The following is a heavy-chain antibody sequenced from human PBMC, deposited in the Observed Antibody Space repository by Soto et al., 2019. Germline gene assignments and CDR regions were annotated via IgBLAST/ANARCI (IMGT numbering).Heavy chain of an antibody. Sequence: SETLSLTCTVSGGSISSGGYYWSWIRQHPGKGLEWIGYIYYSGSTYYNPSLKSRVTISVDTSKNQFSLKLSSVTAADTAVYYCARSGGLIGGHGMEVWGQGTTVTVSS. CDR2: IYYSGST. D-gene: IGHD3-10*01. V-gene: IGHV4-31*03. J-gene: IGHJ6*02. CDR1: GGSISSGGYY. CDR3: ARSGGLIGGHGMEV.